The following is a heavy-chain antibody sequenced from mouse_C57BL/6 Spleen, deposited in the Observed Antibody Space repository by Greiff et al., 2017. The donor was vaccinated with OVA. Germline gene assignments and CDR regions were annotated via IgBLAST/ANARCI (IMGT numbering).Heavy chain of an antibody. CDR3: TGRDYDLAY. CDR1: GFTINNYW. J-gene: IGHJ3*01. Sequence: EVKVVESGGRLVQPGGSMKVSCVASGFTINNYWMNWVRQSPEKGLEWVAQIRLKSDNYATLYAVSVKGRFTISRDDSKSSVYLQMNNLRAEDTGIYYCTGRDYDLAYWGQGTLVTVSA. V-gene: IGHV6-3*01. CDR2: IRLKSDNYAT. D-gene: IGHD2-4*01.